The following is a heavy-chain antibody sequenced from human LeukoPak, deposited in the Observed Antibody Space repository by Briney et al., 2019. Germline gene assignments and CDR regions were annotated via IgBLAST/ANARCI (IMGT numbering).Heavy chain of an antibody. CDR1: GGSISSSSYY. CDR2: IYYYGST. Sequence: SETLSLTCTVSGGSISSSSYYWGWIRQPPGKGLEWIGTIYYYGSTYYNPSLKSRVTISIDTSKNQFSLKLSSVTAADTSVYYCARSESRKYFDSWGQGTLVTVSS. V-gene: IGHV4-39*07. CDR3: ARSESRKYFDS. D-gene: IGHD3-22*01. J-gene: IGHJ4*02.